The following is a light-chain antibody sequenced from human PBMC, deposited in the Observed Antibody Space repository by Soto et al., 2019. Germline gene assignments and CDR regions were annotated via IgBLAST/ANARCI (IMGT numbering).Light chain of an antibody. CDR3: QHYGISRT. J-gene: IGKJ1*01. Sequence: EIVLTQSPGTLSLSPGERATLSCRASQSVSSRDLAWYQQKPGQAPRLLIYDASSRATGIPDRFSGSGSGTDFTLTISRLEPKDFAVYFCQHYGISRTFGQGTKVEIK. CDR1: QSVSSRD. CDR2: DAS. V-gene: IGKV3-20*01.